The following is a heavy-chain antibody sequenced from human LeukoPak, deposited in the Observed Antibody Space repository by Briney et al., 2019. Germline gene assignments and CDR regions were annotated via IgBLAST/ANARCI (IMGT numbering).Heavy chain of an antibody. D-gene: IGHD1-26*01. Sequence: PGGSLRLSCAASGVTVSNTFMSWARQAPGQGLQWVSVIYSLGTTSSAATVTGRFTISRDNAKTSLYLHMSGMRSPDPTLSCCAIQHSGSLQRTHAFDIWGQGTIVPASS. V-gene: IGHV3-66*04. CDR3: AIQHSGSLQRTHAFDI. CDR1: GVTVSNTF. J-gene: IGHJ3*02. CDR2: IYSLGTT.